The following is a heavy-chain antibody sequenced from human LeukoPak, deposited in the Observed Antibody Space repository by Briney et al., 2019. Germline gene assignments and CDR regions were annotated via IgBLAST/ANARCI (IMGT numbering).Heavy chain of an antibody. D-gene: IGHD4-11*01. Sequence: SETLSLTCTVSGGSISSSSYYWGWIRQPPGKGLEWIGSIYYSGSTYYNPSLKSRVTISVDTSKNQFSLKLSSVTAADTAVYYCERDPPYSKGGGRFDYWGQGTLVTVSS. CDR2: IYYSGST. J-gene: IGHJ4*02. CDR1: GGSISSSSYY. V-gene: IGHV4-39*07. CDR3: ERDPPYSKGGGRFDY.